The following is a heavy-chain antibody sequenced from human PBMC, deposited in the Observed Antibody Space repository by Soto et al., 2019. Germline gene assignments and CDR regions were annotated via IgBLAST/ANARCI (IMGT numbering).Heavy chain of an antibody. CDR3: ARGGTPIDY. D-gene: IGHD3-16*01. J-gene: IGHJ4*02. CDR2: IIPIFGTS. CDR1: GGSFTSYA. V-gene: IGHV1-69*13. Sequence: SVKVSCKSSGGSFTSYALTWLRQAPGQGLEWMGGIIPIFGTSNYAQNFLARLSITADESTRTAYMELTSLTAEDTAVYFCARGGTPIDYWGQGTLVTVSS.